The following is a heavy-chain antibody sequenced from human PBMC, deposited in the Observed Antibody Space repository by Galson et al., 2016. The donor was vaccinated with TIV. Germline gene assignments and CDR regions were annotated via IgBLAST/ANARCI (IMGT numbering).Heavy chain of an antibody. CDR2: VSLSGAYT. D-gene: IGHD1-26*01. Sequence: SLRLSCAASGFSFRNYVMNWVRLAPGKGLEWVSSVSLSGAYTYYADSVKGRFTIFRDNSKYTLFLQLNSLTAGDTATYYCAKVGKSGDYSWDAFDVWGQGTVVTVSS. V-gene: IGHV3-23*01. J-gene: IGHJ3*01. CDR1: GFSFRNYV. CDR3: AKVGKSGDYSWDAFDV.